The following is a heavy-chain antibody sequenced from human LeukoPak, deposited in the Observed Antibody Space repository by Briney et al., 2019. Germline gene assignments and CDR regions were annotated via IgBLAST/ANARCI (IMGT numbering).Heavy chain of an antibody. Sequence: QPGGSLRLSCAASGFTFSTYSMHWVRQAPGKGLEWVAVISGDGNIKWTADSVKGRFTISRDNSKNTLYLQMNSLRAEDTAVYYCAREDPYIVALPADGRYFDCWGQGTLVAVSS. D-gene: IGHD2-2*01. CDR1: GFTFSTYS. CDR3: AREDPYIVALPADGRYFDC. J-gene: IGHJ4*02. CDR2: ISGDGNIK. V-gene: IGHV3-30-3*01.